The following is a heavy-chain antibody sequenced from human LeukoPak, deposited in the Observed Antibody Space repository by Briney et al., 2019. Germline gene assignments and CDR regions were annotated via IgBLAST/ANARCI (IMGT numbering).Heavy chain of an antibody. CDR3: ARPNLRDGYSSDAFDF. J-gene: IGHJ3*01. D-gene: IGHD5-24*01. V-gene: IGHV2-5*01. CDR2: IYWNDDK. CDR1: GFSFSTSGVG. Sequence: SGPTLVNPTQTLTLTCTFSGFSFSTSGVGVAWIRQPPGKALEWLALIYWNDDKHYSPSLKSRLTITKDTSKNQVVLTMTNMDPVDTATYFCARPNLRDGYSSDAFDFWGQGTTVTVSS.